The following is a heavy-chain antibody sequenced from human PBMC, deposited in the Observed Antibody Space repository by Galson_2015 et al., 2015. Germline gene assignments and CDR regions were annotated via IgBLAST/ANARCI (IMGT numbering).Heavy chain of an antibody. D-gene: IGHD1-26*01. CDR3: ARDWKLGAPDYLDH. J-gene: IGHJ4*02. CDR2: ISVDGNTQ. Sequence: SLRLSCAASGFTFSTYDMHWVRQVPGTGLEWMAVISVDGNTQFYADSVKGRFTISRDNPKNTLYLQMNSLRAEDTAVYYCARDWKLGAPDYLDHWGQGSLVTVSS. CDR1: GFTFSTYD. V-gene: IGHV3-30*04.